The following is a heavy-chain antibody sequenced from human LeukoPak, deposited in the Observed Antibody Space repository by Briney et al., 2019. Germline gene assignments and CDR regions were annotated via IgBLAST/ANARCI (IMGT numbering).Heavy chain of an antibody. D-gene: IGHD2-2*01. CDR3: ARRLGYCISTSCYSNWFDP. Sequence: SETLSLTCTLSCRSISSSSYYWCWIRPPPGKGLEWFGSIYYSGSTYYNPSLKSRFTISVDASKNQFSLKLSSVTAADTAVYYCARRLGYCISTSCYSNWFDPWGEGTLVTVS. CDR2: IYYSGST. V-gene: IGHV4-39*01. J-gene: IGHJ5*02. CDR1: CRSISSSSYY.